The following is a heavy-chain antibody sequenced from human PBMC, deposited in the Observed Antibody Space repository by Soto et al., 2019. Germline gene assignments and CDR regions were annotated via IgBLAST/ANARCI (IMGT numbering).Heavy chain of an antibody. CDR1: GGTFSSYA. D-gene: IGHD4-4*01. J-gene: IGHJ6*02. Sequence: ASVKVSCKASGGTFSSYAISWVRQAPGQGLEWMGGIIPIFGTANYAQKFQGRVRITADESTSTAYMELSSLRSEDTAVYYCARDPSNYVGDYYYYGMDVWGQGTTVTVSS. CDR3: ARDPSNYVGDYYYYGMDV. CDR2: IIPIFGTA. V-gene: IGHV1-69*13.